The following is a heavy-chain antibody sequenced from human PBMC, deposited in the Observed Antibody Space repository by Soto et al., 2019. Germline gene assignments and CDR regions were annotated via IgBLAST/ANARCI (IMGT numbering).Heavy chain of an antibody. CDR2: INHSGST. J-gene: IGHJ4*02. V-gene: IGHV4-34*01. Sequence: QVQLQQWGAGLLKPSETLSLPCAVYGGSFSGYYWSWIRQPPGKGLEWVGEINHSGSTNYNPSLKSRATVSVETSKNQFSLKLSSVTDAGTAVYYCARVYSSGWYRLDYWGQGTLVTVSS. CDR3: ARVYSSGWYRLDY. D-gene: IGHD6-19*01. CDR1: GGSFSGYY.